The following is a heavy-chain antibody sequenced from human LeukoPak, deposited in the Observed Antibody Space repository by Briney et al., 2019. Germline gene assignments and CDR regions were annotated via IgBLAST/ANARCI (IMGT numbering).Heavy chain of an antibody. CDR2: IYYSGST. CDR1: GGSISSSSYY. Sequence: SETLSLTCTVSGGSISSSSYYWGWIRQPPGKGLEWIGSIYYSGSTYYNPSLKSRVTISVVTSKNQFSLKLSSVTAADTAVYYCASAHSRYCSSTSCYRAHAFDIWGQGTMVTVSS. CDR3: ASAHSRYCSSTSCYRAHAFDI. J-gene: IGHJ3*02. D-gene: IGHD2-2*01. V-gene: IGHV4-39*01.